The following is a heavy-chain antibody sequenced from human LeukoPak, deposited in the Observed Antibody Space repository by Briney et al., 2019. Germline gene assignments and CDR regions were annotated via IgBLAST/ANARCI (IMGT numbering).Heavy chain of an antibody. Sequence: GASVKVSCKASGYTFTGYYMHWVRQAPGQGLEWMGGINPNSGGTNYAQKFQGRVTMTRDTSISTAYMELSSLRAEDTAVYYCARDKGHLAYCGGDCYSGSADYWGQGTLVTVSS. D-gene: IGHD2-21*02. V-gene: IGHV1-2*02. CDR1: GYTFTGYY. CDR3: ARDKGHLAYCGGDCYSGSADY. CDR2: INPNSGGT. J-gene: IGHJ4*02.